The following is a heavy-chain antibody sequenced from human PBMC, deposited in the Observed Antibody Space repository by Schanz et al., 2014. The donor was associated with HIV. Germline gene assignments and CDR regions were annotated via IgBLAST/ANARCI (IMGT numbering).Heavy chain of an antibody. D-gene: IGHD6-19*01. CDR2: IWYDGSNK. CDR3: STDMAVAGRGGMDL. J-gene: IGHJ6*02. V-gene: IGHV3-33*08. Sequence: VQLVESGGGLVKPGGSLSLSCVASGFTFGDHYMTWIRQAPGKGLEWVAVIWYDGSNKYYADSVKGRFTISRDNSKKTLHLQMNSLRPEDTAVYYCSTDMAVAGRGGMDLWGQGTTVTVS. CDR1: GFTFGDHY.